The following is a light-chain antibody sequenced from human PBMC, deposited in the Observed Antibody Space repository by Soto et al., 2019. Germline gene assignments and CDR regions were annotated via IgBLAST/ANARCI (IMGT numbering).Light chain of an antibody. CDR2: DVT. J-gene: IGLJ3*02. CDR3: SSYTSSSTSLV. V-gene: IGLV2-14*01. Sequence: QSVLTQPASVSGSPGQSITISCTGTSSDVGGYNYVSWYQQHPGKAPKLMIYDVTNRPSGVSNRFSGSKSGNTASLTISGLQAEDGADYYCSSYTSSSTSLVFGGGTKLTVL. CDR1: SSDVGGYNY.